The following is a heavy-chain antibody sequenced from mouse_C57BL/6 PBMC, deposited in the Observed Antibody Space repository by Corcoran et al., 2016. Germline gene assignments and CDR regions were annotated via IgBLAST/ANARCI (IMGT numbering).Heavy chain of an antibody. CDR3: ARSEDGYYFDY. Sequence: QIQLVQSGPELKKPGATVKISCKASGYTFTTYGMSWVKQAPGKGLKWMGWINTYSGVPTYADDFKGRFAFSLETSASTAYLQINNLKNEDTATYFCARSEDGYYFDYWGQGTTLTVSS. CDR1: GYTFTTYG. CDR2: INTYSGVP. J-gene: IGHJ2*01. D-gene: IGHD2-3*01. V-gene: IGHV9-3*01.